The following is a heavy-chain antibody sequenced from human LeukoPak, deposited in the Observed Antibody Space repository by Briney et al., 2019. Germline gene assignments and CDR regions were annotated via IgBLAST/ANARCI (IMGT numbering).Heavy chain of an antibody. J-gene: IGHJ4*02. CDR2: ISSSSSYI. D-gene: IGHD2-2*01. CDR1: GFTFSSYS. Sequence: GGSLRLSCAASGFTFSSYSMTWVRQAPGKGLEWVSSISSSSSYIYYADSVKGRSTISRDNAKNSLYLQMNSLRAEDTAVYYCARGEGGCSSTSCLPYYFDYWGQGTLVTVSS. CDR3: ARGEGGCSSTSCLPYYFDY. V-gene: IGHV3-21*01.